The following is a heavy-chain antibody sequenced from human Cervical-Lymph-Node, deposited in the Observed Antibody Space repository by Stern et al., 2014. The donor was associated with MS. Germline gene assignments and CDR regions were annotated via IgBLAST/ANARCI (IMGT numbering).Heavy chain of an antibody. J-gene: IGHJ4*02. CDR1: GYTVTNYY. Sequence: QVQLVQSGAEVKRPGASVKVSCKTSGYTVTNYYIHWVRQAPGQGLEWMGWINSNGGGTYSAQKFQGRVTMTRDTSHSTIYMDLTSLTSDDTSIYYCARDMSAVTTPSFDYWGLGTLVTVSS. CDR3: ARDMSAVTTPSFDY. D-gene: IGHD4-17*01. CDR2: INSNGGGT. V-gene: IGHV1-2*02.